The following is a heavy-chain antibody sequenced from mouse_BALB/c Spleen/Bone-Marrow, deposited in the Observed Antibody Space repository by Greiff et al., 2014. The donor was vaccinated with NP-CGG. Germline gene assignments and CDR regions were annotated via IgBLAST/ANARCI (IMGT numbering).Heavy chain of an antibody. CDR3: AAYYGSSYWAMDY. V-gene: IGHV1-87*01. CDR1: GYTFTSYW. J-gene: IGHJ4*01. Sequence: VQLQQSGAELARPGASVNLSCKASGYTFTSYWMQWVKQRPGQGLEWIGAIYPGDGDTRYTQKFKGKATLTADKSSNTAYMQLSSLASEDSAVYYCAAYYGSSYWAMDYWGQGTSVTVSS. D-gene: IGHD1-1*01. CDR2: IYPGDGDT.